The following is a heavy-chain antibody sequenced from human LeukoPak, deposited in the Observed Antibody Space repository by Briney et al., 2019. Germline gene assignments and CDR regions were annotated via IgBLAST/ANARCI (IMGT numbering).Heavy chain of an antibody. CDR1: GGSISSGSYY. D-gene: IGHD4-23*01. V-gene: IGHV4-61*02. CDR3: AISRGNSRYYYYMDV. CDR2: IYSSGST. J-gene: IGHJ6*03. Sequence: SETLSLTCTVSGGSISSGSYYWSWIRQPAGKGLEWIGRIYSSGSTNYNPSLKSRVTMSVDTSKNQFSLKLSSVTAADTAVYYCAISRGNSRYYYYMDVWGKGTTVTVSS.